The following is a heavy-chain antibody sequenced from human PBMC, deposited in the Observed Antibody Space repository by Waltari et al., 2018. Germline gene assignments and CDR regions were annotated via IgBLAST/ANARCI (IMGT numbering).Heavy chain of an antibody. CDR3: ARDYCDRTNCHGMDV. Sequence: QVQLVESGGGVVQRGRSLGLSCAASEFTFSSYAMPWVRQAPGKGLEWVAVISYNGRNIYYEDSVKGRFTISRDNSNKTLYLQMNSLRPEDTAVYYCARDYCDRTNCHGMDVWGQGTTVTVSS. D-gene: IGHD3-22*01. CDR1: EFTFSSYA. J-gene: IGHJ6*02. V-gene: IGHV3-30*04. CDR2: ISYNGRNI.